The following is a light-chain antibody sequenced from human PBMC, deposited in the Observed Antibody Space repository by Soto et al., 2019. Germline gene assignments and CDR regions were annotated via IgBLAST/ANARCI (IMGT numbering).Light chain of an antibody. CDR2: GAS. V-gene: IGKV3-20*01. J-gene: IGKJ5*01. Sequence: EIVLTQSPGTLSLSPGERATLSCRASQSVSSNYLAWYQQKPGQAPRLLIYGASSRATGIPDRFSGSGSGTDFTLTISRLEPEDFAVYSCQQYGSSPITIGQGTRLEIK. CDR3: QQYGSSPIT. CDR1: QSVSSNY.